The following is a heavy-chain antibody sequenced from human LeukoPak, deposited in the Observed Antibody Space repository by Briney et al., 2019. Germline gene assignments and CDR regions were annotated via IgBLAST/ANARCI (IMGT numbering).Heavy chain of an antibody. CDR3: ARDEAVVGEYFQH. J-gene: IGHJ1*01. D-gene: IGHD6-19*01. V-gene: IGHV1-46*01. Sequence: ASVKVSCKASGYTFTSYYMHWVRQAPGQGLEWMGIINPSGGSTSYAQKFQGRVTMTRDTSTSTVYMELSSPRSEDTAVYYCARDEAVVGEYFQHWGQGTLVTVSS. CDR1: GYTFTSYY. CDR2: INPSGGST.